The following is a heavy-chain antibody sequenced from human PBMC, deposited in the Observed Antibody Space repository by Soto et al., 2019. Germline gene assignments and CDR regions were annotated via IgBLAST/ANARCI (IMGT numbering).Heavy chain of an antibody. CDR1: GGSISRGDYY. Sequence: QVQLQESGPGLVKPSQTLSLTCTVSGGSISRGDYYWSWIRQPPGKGLEWIGYIYYSGSTYYNPSRKSRVTISVDTSKNQFSLKLSSVTAADTSVYYCARAEVGYCSSTSCYVGLAPYYLDYWGQGTLVTVSS. J-gene: IGHJ4*02. V-gene: IGHV4-30-4*01. CDR2: IYYSGST. D-gene: IGHD2-2*01. CDR3: ARAEVGYCSSTSCYVGLAPYYLDY.